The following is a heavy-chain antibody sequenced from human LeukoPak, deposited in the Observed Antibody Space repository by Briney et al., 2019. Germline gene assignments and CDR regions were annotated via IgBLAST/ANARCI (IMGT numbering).Heavy chain of an antibody. Sequence: GESLKISCKGSGYSFTSYWIGWVRQMPGKGLEWMGIIYPSDSDTRYSPSFQGQVTISADKSISTAYLQWSSLKASDTAMNYCASSYCSGGSCYPEYFDYWGQGTLVTVSS. V-gene: IGHV5-51*01. J-gene: IGHJ4*02. CDR1: GYSFTSYW. CDR3: ASSYCSGGSCYPEYFDY. D-gene: IGHD2-15*01. CDR2: IYPSDSDT.